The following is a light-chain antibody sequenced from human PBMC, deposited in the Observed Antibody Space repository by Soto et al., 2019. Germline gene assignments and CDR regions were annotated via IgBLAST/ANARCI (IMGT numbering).Light chain of an antibody. CDR3: CSYAGSYTRV. CDR1: SSDVGGYNY. J-gene: IGLJ3*02. CDR2: DVS. V-gene: IGLV2-11*01. Sequence: QSVLTQPLSVSGSPGQSVTISCTGTSSDVGGYNYVSWYQQHPGKAPKLMIYDVSKRPSVVPDRFSGSKSGNTASLTISGRQAEDEADYYGCSYAGSYTRVFGGGTKLTVL.